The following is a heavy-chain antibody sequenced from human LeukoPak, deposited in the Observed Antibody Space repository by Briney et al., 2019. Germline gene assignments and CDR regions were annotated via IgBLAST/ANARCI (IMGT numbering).Heavy chain of an antibody. V-gene: IGHV1-2*02. CDR2: INPNSGGT. CDR1: GYTFTGYY. J-gene: IGHJ4*02. Sequence: ASVKVSCKASGYTFTGYYMHWVRQAPGQGLEWMGWINPNSGGTNYVQKFQGRVTMTRDTSISTAYMELSRLRSDDTAVYYCARVGSGWSFDYWGQGTLVAVSS. CDR3: ARVGSGWSFDY. D-gene: IGHD6-19*01.